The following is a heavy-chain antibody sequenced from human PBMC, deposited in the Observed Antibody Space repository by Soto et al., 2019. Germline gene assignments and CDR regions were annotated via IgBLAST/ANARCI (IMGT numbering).Heavy chain of an antibody. CDR2: IYYSGST. CDR3: ARIHSLVAEGYPDAFDI. J-gene: IGHJ3*02. D-gene: IGHD5-12*01. Sequence: PSETLSLTCTVSGGSISSYYWSWIRQPPGKGLEWIGYIYYSGSTNYNPSLKSRVTISVDTSKNQFSLKLSSVTAADTAVYYCARIHSLVAEGYPDAFDIWGQGTMVTVSS. V-gene: IGHV4-59*01. CDR1: GGSISSYY.